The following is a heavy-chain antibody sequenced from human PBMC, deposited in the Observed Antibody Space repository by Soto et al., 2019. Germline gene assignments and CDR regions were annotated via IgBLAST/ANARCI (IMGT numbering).Heavy chain of an antibody. V-gene: IGHV3-30*18. J-gene: IGHJ4*02. Sequence: PGGSLRLSCAASGFTFSDYGMHWVRQAPGKGLEWVAVISYDGSNKYYADSVKGRFTISRDDSKNTLYLQMNSLRTEDTALYYCAKDSPVADYWGQGTLVTVSS. CDR3: AKDSPVADY. CDR2: ISYDGSNK. CDR1: GFTFSDYG. D-gene: IGHD6-19*01.